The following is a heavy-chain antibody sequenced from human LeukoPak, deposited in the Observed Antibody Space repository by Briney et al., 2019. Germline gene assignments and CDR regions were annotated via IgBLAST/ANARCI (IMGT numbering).Heavy chain of an antibody. CDR3: ASGEVPPYYFDY. Sequence: ASVKVSCKASGYTFTSYGISWVRQAPGQGLEWMGWISAYNGNTNYAQKLQGRVAMTTDTSTSTAYMELRSLRSDDTAVYYCASGEVPPYYFDYWGQGTLVTVSS. CDR1: GYTFTSYG. V-gene: IGHV1-18*01. D-gene: IGHD3-10*01. J-gene: IGHJ4*02. CDR2: ISAYNGNT.